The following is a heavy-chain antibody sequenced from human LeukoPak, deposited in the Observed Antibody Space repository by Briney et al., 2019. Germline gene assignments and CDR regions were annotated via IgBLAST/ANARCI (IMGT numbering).Heavy chain of an antibody. V-gene: IGHV3-21*01. Sequence: GGSLRLSCAASEFSVGSNYMTWVRQAPGKGLEWVSSISSSSSYIYYADSVKGRFTISRDNAKNSLYLQMNSLRVEDTAVYYCARAPTFSGWFDYWGQGTLVTVSS. D-gene: IGHD6-19*01. CDR2: ISSSSSYI. J-gene: IGHJ4*02. CDR3: ARAPTFSGWFDY. CDR1: EFSVGSNY.